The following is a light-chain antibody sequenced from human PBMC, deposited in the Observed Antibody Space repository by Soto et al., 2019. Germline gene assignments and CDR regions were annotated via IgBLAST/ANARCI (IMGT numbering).Light chain of an antibody. CDR1: RTIGTN. V-gene: IGKV3-15*01. CDR3: QQYADWPLT. CDR2: KTS. Sequence: IVMTQSPATVSVSPGESTSLSCRASRTIGTNLGWYQQKPGQAPRLLISKTSNRATGVPARFSGSGSGTEFTLTITSLQSEDIAVYYCQQYADWPLTFGGGTKVDFK. J-gene: IGKJ4*01.